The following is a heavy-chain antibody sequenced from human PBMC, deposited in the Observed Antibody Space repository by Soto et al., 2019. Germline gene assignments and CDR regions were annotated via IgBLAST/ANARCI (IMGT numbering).Heavy chain of an antibody. D-gene: IGHD4-4*01. V-gene: IGHV4-34*01. CDR1: GGSFSGYY. J-gene: IGHJ6*02. CDR3: ARWPGADYSETRGRGRYYYYDMDG. CDR2: INHSGST. Sequence: PSETLSLTCAVYGGSFSGYYWSWIRQPPGKGLEWIGEINHSGSTNYNPSLKSRVAISVDTSKNQFSLKLTSVTAADTAVYYCARWPGADYSETRGRGRYYYYDMDGWGQGTTVTVSS.